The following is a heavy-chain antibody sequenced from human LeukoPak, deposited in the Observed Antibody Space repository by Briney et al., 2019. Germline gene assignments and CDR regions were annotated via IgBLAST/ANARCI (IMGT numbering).Heavy chain of an antibody. CDR1: GGSISSYY. V-gene: IGHV4-59*05. D-gene: IGHD3-3*01. CDR2: IYYSGST. CDR3: ARPQSNFWSGYPGGWFDP. J-gene: IGHJ5*02. Sequence: SETLSLTCTVSGGSISSYYWSWIRQPPGKGLEWIGSIYYSGSTYYNPSLKSRVTISVDTSKNQFSLKLSSVTAADTAVYYCARPQSNFWSGYPGGWFDPWGQGTLVTVSS.